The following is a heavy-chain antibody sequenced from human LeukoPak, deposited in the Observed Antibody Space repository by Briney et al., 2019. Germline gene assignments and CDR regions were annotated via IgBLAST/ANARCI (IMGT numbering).Heavy chain of an antibody. CDR1: GFTFSSYA. CDR2: ISLSGDGT. CDR3: AKDPLVTGTTSYCFDP. V-gene: IGHV3-23*01. Sequence: GGSLRLSCAASGFTFSSYAMSWVRQAPGKGLEWVSSISLSGDGTYYADSVKGRFTISGDNSRNTLYLQMNSLRAEDTAVYYCAKDPLVTGTTSYCFDPWGQGTLVTVSS. D-gene: IGHD1-7*01. J-gene: IGHJ5*02.